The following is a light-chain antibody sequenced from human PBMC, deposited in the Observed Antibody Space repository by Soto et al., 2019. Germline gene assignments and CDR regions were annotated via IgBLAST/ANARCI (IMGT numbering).Light chain of an antibody. CDR3: SSYAGTNNLLYV. CDR2: EVS. J-gene: IGLJ1*01. Sequence: QSALTQPPSASGSPGPSVTISCSGTSSDVGAYNYVSWYQQHPGKAPRLLIYEVSQRPSGVPDRFSGSKSANTASLTVSGLQPEDEADYYCSSYAGTNNLLYVFGTGTKLTVL. V-gene: IGLV2-8*01. CDR1: SSDVGAYNY.